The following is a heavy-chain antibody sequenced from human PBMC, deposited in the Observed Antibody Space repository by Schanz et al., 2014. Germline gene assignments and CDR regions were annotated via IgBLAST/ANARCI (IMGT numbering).Heavy chain of an antibody. V-gene: IGHV3-7*01. J-gene: IGHJ5*02. CDR1: GFTFSGFW. CDR2: IKKDGSEK. Sequence: EVQLAESGGGLVQPGGSPRLSCAASGFTFSGFWMTWVRQAPGKGLEWVANIKKDGSEKYYVDSVKGRFTISRDNAKNSLFLQMNSLRPEDTAVYYCARGRVLESWGQGTLVTVSS. D-gene: IGHD1-1*01. CDR3: ARGRVLES.